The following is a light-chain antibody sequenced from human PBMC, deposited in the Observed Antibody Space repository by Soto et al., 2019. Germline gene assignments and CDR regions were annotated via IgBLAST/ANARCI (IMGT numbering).Light chain of an antibody. V-gene: IGKV1-9*01. CDR2: AAS. Sequence: IQLTQSPSSLSASVGDSVTITCRASQGISRYLSWYQQKPGRAPKLLISAASTLQSGVPARFSGSGSGTDFTLSITSLQPEDFATYYCQHYNSYSEAFGQGTKVELK. J-gene: IGKJ1*01. CDR1: QGISRY. CDR3: QHYNSYSEA.